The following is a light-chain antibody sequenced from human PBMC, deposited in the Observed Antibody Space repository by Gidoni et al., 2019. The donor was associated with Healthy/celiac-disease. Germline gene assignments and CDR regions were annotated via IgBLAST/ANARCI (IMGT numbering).Light chain of an antibody. J-gene: IGKJ1*01. V-gene: IGKV1-27*01. CDR3: QKYNSAPQT. CDR2: AAS. Sequence: DIQFTQSPSSPSASVGARVTITCRASQGISNYLAWYQQKPGKVPKLLIYAASTLQSGVPARFSGSGSGTDFTLTISSQQPEDVATYYCQKYNSAPQTFGQGTKVEIK. CDR1: QGISNY.